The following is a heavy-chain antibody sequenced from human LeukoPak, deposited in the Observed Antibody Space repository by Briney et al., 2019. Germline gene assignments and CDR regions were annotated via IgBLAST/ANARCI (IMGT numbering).Heavy chain of an antibody. CDR2: ISSSSSYI. V-gene: IGHV3-21*01. J-gene: IGHJ4*02. CDR3: ARGRGAYYYFDY. CDR1: GFTFSSYS. D-gene: IGHD3-16*01. Sequence: PGGSLRLSCAASGFTFSSYSMNWVRQAPGKGLEWVSSISSSSSYIYYADSVKGRFTISRDNAKNSLYLQMNSLRAEDTAIYYCARGRGAYYYFDYWGQGTLVTVSS.